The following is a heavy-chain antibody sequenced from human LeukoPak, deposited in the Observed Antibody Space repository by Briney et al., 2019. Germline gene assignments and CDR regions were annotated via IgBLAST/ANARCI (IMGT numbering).Heavy chain of an antibody. CDR3: VRESIGFDY. D-gene: IGHD2-15*01. J-gene: IGHJ4*02. CDR1: GFTFSKYG. CDR2: IRYDGSQE. Sequence: PGGSLRLSCEVSGFTFSKYGMHWVRQAPGKGLEWVSTIRYDGSQEYYADSVRGRFTISRDNSGNTLFLQMNSLGAEDTAVYYCVRESIGFDYWGQGTLVTVSS. V-gene: IGHV3-30*02.